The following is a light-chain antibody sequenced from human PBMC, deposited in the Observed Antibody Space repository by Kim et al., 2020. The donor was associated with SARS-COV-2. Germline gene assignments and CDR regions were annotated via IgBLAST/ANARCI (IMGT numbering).Light chain of an antibody. J-gene: IGLJ2*01. CDR1: SSDVGGYNY. CDR3: CSYAVTYV. CDR2: DVS. Sequence: QSALTQPRSVSGSPEQSVTISCTGTSSDVGGYNYVSWYQQHPGKAPKLMIYDVSKRPSGVPDRFSGSRSGNTASLTISGLQAEDEAHYYCCSYAVTYVFGGGTQLTVL. V-gene: IGLV2-11*01.